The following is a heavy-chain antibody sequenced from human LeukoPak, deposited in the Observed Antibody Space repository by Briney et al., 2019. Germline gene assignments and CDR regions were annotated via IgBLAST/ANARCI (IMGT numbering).Heavy chain of an antibody. V-gene: IGHV1-69*04. Sequence: ASVKVSCKASGGTFSSYAISWVRQAPGQWLEWMGRIIPILGIANYAQKFQGRVTITADKSTSTAYMELSSLRSEDTAVYYCAREGIAVAGTFDYWGQGTLVTVSS. CDR1: GGTFSSYA. D-gene: IGHD6-19*01. CDR3: AREGIAVAGTFDY. J-gene: IGHJ4*02. CDR2: IIPILGIA.